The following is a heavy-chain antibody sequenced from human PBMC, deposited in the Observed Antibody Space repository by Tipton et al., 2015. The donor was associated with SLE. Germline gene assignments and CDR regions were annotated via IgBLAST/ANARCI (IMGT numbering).Heavy chain of an antibody. D-gene: IGHD1-26*01. CDR3: ARDWSWAFDY. Sequence: SLRLSCTASGFTFSVYGMHWARQAPGKGLEWVAFIRPDGSNEYYADSAKGRLTVSRDNSKNTLFLHMNSLRAEDTAIYYCARDWSWAFDYWGQGTLVTVSS. CDR2: IRPDGSNE. V-gene: IGHV3-30*02. CDR1: GFTFSVYG. J-gene: IGHJ4*02.